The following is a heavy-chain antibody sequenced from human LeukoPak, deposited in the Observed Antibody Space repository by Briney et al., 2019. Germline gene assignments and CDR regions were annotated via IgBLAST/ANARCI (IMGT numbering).Heavy chain of an antibody. Sequence: SVKVSCKASGGTFSSYAISWVRQAPGQGLEWMGRIIPISGIANYAQKFQGRVTITADKSTSTAYMELSSLRSEDTAVYYCATTYYYDSSGLYYWGQGTLVTVSS. J-gene: IGHJ4*02. CDR1: GGTFSSYA. D-gene: IGHD3-22*01. CDR2: IIPISGIA. V-gene: IGHV1-69*04. CDR3: ATTYYYDSSGLYY.